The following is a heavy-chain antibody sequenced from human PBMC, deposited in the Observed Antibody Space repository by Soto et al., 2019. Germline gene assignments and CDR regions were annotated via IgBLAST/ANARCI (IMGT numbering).Heavy chain of an antibody. CDR1: GGSISSYY. V-gene: IGHV4-59*01. CDR3: ARGQGRFDP. Sequence: QVQLQESGPGLVKPSETLSLTCTVSGGSISSYYWSWIRQPPGKGLEWIGYIYYSGSTNYNPSLKRRVTISVDTSKNQFSLKLSSVTAADTAVYYCARGQGRFDPWGQGTLVTVSS. J-gene: IGHJ5*02. CDR2: IYYSGST.